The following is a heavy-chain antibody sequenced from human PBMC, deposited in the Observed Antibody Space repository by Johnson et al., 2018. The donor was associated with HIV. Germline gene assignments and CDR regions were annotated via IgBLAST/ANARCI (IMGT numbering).Heavy chain of an antibody. CDR3: SRVMGATQVRSAFDI. D-gene: IGHD1-26*01. V-gene: IGHV3-20*04. CDR1: GFMFDDYA. Sequence: VQLVESGGGVERPGESLRLSCVGSGFMFDDYAMSWVRQVPGKGLEWVSGIDWTGANAGYEDSVKGRCTISRDNAKNSLYRQMNSLRDEDTAVYYCSRVMGATQVRSAFDIWGQGTMVTVSS. J-gene: IGHJ3*02. CDR2: IDWTGANA.